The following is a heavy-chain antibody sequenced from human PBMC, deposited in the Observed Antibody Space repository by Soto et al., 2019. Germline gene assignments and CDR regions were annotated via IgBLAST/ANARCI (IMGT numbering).Heavy chain of an antibody. D-gene: IGHD2-21*01. CDR2: IWYDGSNK. J-gene: IGHJ3*02. CDR3: ARDGDRGGLRYAFDI. Sequence: QVQLVESGGGVVQPGRSLRLSCAASGFPFSSYGLHWVRQTPGKGLEWVAVIWYDGSNKYYADSVKGRFTISRDNSKNPLDLQMSSLRAEDTAVYYCARDGDRGGLRYAFDIWGQGTMVTVSS. V-gene: IGHV3-33*01. CDR1: GFPFSSYG.